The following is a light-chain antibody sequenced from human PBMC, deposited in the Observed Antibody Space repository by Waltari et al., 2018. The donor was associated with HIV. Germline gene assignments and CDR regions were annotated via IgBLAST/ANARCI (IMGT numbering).Light chain of an antibody. Sequence: QSVLAQPPSASGTPGQRITISCSGSISNIGSNPVNWYQQFPKAAPKLLIYSDNQRPSGVPDRISGSKSGTSASLAISGLQSEDEADYYCATWDDSLNGWVFGGGTKLTVL. CDR2: SDN. CDR3: ATWDDSLNGWV. V-gene: IGLV1-44*01. CDR1: ISNIGSNP. J-gene: IGLJ3*02.